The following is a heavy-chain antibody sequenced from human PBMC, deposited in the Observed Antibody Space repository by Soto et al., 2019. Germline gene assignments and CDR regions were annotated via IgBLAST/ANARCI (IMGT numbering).Heavy chain of an antibody. CDR3: ARESGWWHYHFYMDV. Sequence: GGSLRLSCAASGFTVSSNYMSWVRQAPGKGLEWVSVIYSGGITFYADSVKGRFTISRDNAKNTLYLQMNSLRVEDTAVYYCARESGWWHYHFYMDVWGKGATVTVSS. J-gene: IGHJ6*03. V-gene: IGHV3-53*01. D-gene: IGHD6-19*01. CDR2: IYSGGIT. CDR1: GFTVSSNY.